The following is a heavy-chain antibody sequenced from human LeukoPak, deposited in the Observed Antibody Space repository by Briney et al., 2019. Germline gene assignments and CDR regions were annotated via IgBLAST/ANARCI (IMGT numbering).Heavy chain of an antibody. D-gene: IGHD4-17*01. J-gene: IGHJ5*02. CDR1: GFTFTNYA. Sequence: GGSLTLSCAASGFTFTNYAMSWVRHAPGKGLEWVSAISVSGGNTYYADSVKARFTISRDSSKNTLYLQMNTMRAEHTTVYYCAKDRVPLYGDLISWFDPWGQGTLVTVSS. CDR2: ISVSGGNT. CDR3: AKDRVPLYGDLISWFDP. V-gene: IGHV3-23*01.